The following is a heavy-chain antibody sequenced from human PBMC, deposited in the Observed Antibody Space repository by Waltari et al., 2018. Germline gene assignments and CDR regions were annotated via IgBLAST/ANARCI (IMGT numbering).Heavy chain of an antibody. D-gene: IGHD6-13*01. CDR2: IYYSGST. Sequence: QLQLQESGPGLVKPSETLSLTCTVSGGSISSSSYYWGWIRQPPGKGLEWIGYIYYSGSTNYNPSLKSRVTISVDTSKNQFSLKLSSVTAADTAVYYCARDTAGYSNGYFDYWGQGTLVTVSS. J-gene: IGHJ4*02. CDR3: ARDTAGYSNGYFDY. V-gene: IGHV4-61*05. CDR1: GGSISSSSYY.